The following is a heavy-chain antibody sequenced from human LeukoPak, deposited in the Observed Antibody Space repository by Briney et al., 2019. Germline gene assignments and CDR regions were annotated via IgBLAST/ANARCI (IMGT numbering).Heavy chain of an antibody. CDR3: ARENYYDSSGPPNFDY. V-gene: IGHV3-21*01. J-gene: IGHJ4*02. Sequence: GGSLRLSCAASGFTFSSYSMNWVRQAPGKGLEWVSSISSSSSYIYYADSVKGRFTISRDNAKNSLYLQMNSLRAEDTAVYYCARENYYDSSGPPNFDYWGQGTLVTVSS. CDR2: ISSSSSYI. D-gene: IGHD3-22*01. CDR1: GFTFSSYS.